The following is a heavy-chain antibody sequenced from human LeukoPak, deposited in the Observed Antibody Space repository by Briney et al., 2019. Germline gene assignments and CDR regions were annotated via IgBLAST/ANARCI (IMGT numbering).Heavy chain of an antibody. Sequence: ASVKVSCKTSGYSFTDYYIHWVRQAPGQGLEWMGWINTKSGHTSSARKFQGRVTMTRDPSITTVYMDMAWLTSDDTAIYFCARADFIDAGPYLIGPWGQGTLVTVSS. V-gene: IGHV1-2*02. D-gene: IGHD3-3*01. CDR1: GYSFTDYY. CDR3: ARADFIDAGPYLIGP. J-gene: IGHJ5*02. CDR2: INTKSGHT.